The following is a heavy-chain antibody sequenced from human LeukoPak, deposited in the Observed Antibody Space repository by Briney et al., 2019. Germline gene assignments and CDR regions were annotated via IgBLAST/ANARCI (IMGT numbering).Heavy chain of an antibody. CDR3: ARDGRYDFWSGYPLDY. J-gene: IGHJ4*02. CDR1: GFTFSSYA. V-gene: IGHV3-7*01. Sequence: GGSLRLSCAASGFTFSSYAMSWVRQAPGKGLEWVANTKQDGSEKYYVDSVKGRFTISRDNAKNSLYLQMNSLRAEDTAVYYCARDGRYDFWSGYPLDYWGQGTLVTVSS. CDR2: TKQDGSEK. D-gene: IGHD3-3*01.